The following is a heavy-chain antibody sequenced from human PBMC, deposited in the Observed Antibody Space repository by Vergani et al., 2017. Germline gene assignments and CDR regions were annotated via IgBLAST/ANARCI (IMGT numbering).Heavy chain of an antibody. D-gene: IGHD3-22*01. J-gene: IGHJ4*02. CDR1: GYSFTSYW. Sequence: EVQLVQSGAEVKKPGESLKISCKGSGYSFTSYWIGWVRQMPGKGLEWMGIIYPGDSDTRYSPSFQCQVTIPADKSISTAYLQWSSLTASDTAMYYCARQLGYYDSSGYYYPGYWGQGTLVTVSS. CDR2: IYPGDSDT. V-gene: IGHV5-51*01. CDR3: ARQLGYYDSSGYYYPGY.